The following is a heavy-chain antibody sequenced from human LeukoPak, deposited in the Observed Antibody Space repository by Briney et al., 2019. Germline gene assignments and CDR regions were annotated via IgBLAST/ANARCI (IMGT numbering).Heavy chain of an antibody. CDR2: IYHSEST. Sequence: SGTLSLTCAVSGGSISSSNWWSWVRQPPGKGLEWIGEIYHSESTNYNPSLKSRVTISVDKSKNQFSLKLSSVTAADTAVYYCARARQFAMVNVNYYYMDVWGKGTTVTVSS. V-gene: IGHV4-4*02. J-gene: IGHJ6*03. CDR1: GGSISSSNW. CDR3: ARARQFAMVNVNYYYMDV. D-gene: IGHD5-18*01.